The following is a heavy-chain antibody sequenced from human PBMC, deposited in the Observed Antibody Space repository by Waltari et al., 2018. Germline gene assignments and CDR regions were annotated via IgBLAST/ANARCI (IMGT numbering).Heavy chain of an antibody. Sequence: QVQLVESGGGVVQPGGSLRLSCAASGFTFSSYGMHWVRQAPGKGLEWVAFIRYDGSNKYSADSVKGRFTISRDNSKNTLYLQMNSLRAEDTAVYYCAKDIKGASSGGIARREDYYYYMDVWGKGTTVTVSS. CDR3: AKDIKGASSGGIARREDYYYYMDV. V-gene: IGHV3-30*02. J-gene: IGHJ6*03. CDR1: GFTFSSYG. CDR2: IRYDGSNK. D-gene: IGHD2-15*01.